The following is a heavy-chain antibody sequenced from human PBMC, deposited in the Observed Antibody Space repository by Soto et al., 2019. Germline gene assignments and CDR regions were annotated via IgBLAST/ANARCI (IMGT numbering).Heavy chain of an antibody. D-gene: IGHD4-4*01. Sequence: QVQLQESGPGLVKPSQTLSLTCTVSGGSISSGDYYWSCIRQPPGKGVEWIGYIYYSGSTCYNPSLKSQVTISVDTSKHPFSLKLSSVTAADTAVYYCARDDYSNYVGYYYGMDVWGQGTTVTVSS. CDR1: GGSISSGDYY. J-gene: IGHJ6*02. CDR3: ARDDYSNYVGYYYGMDV. V-gene: IGHV4-30-4*01. CDR2: IYYSGST.